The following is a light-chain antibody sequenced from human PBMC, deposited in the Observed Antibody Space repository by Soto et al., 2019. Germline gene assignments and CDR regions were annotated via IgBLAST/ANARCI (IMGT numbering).Light chain of an antibody. CDR1: QSVDNY. V-gene: IGKV3-11*01. J-gene: IGKJ1*01. CDR3: QQRSNWLSIT. Sequence: EIVLTQSPATLSLSPGERATLSCRASQSVDNYLDWYQQKPGQAPRLLIYESSNRATGIPARFSGSGSGTDFILTISSLEPGDFAVYYCQQRSNWLSITFGQGTKVDIK. CDR2: ESS.